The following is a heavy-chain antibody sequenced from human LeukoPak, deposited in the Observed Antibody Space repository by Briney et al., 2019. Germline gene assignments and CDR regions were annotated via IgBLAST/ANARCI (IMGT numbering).Heavy chain of an antibody. J-gene: IGHJ4*02. CDR2: ISGDGATT. Sequence: HTGGSLRLSCGASGFTFDDYAMHWIRQAPGKGLEWVSSISGDGATTYYADSVEGRFSISRSRSGNSLYLHMNGLRSEDNALYFCAKGYRSGWYYGIDYWGQGILVTVSS. CDR3: AKGYRSGWYYGIDY. CDR1: GFTFDDYA. V-gene: IGHV3-43*02. D-gene: IGHD6-19*01.